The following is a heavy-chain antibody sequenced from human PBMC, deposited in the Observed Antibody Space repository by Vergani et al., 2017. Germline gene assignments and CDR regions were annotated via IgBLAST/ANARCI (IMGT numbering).Heavy chain of an antibody. J-gene: IGHJ6*04. V-gene: IGHV5-10-1*03. CDR3: ARHWGDYGMDG. CDR1: GSSFTSYW. CDR2: IDPSDSYT. D-gene: IGHD3-16*01. Sequence: EVQLVQSGAEVKTPGASLRISCKGSGSSFTSYWISWVRQMPGKGLEWMERIDPSDSYTNYSPSVQGNVTISADKSISTAYLQWSSLKASDTTMYYCARHWGDYGMDGWGKVTTVTVSS.